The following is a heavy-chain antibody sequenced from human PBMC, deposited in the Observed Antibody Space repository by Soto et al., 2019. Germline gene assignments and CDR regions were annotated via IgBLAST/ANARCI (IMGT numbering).Heavy chain of an antibody. V-gene: IGHV1-3*01. D-gene: IGHD4-17*01. J-gene: IGHJ5*02. CDR3: ARGRQTTVNIPNWFDP. CDR2: INAGNGNT. Sequence: GASVEVSCKASGYTFTSYAMHWVRQAPGQRLEWMGWINAGNGNTKYSQKFQGRVTITRDTSASTAYMELSSLRSEDTAVYYCARGRQTTVNIPNWFDPWGQGTLVTVSS. CDR1: GYTFTSYA.